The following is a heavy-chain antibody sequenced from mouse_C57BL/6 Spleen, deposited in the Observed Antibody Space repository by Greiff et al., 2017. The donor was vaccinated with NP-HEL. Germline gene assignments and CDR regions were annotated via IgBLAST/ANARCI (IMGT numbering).Heavy chain of an antibody. CDR2: ISGGGGNT. V-gene: IGHV5-9*01. D-gene: IGHD2-4*01. J-gene: IGHJ4*01. CDR3: ARHDDYDLYYAMDY. CDR1: GFTFSSYT. Sequence: EVKLVESGGGLVKPGGSLKLSCAASGFTFSSYTMSWVRQTPEKRLEWVATISGGGGNTYYPDSVKGRFTISRDNAKNTLYLQMSSLRSEDTALYYCARHDDYDLYYAMDYWGQGTSVTVSS.